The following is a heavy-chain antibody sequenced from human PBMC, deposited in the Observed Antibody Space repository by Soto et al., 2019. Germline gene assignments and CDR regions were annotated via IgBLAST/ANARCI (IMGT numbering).Heavy chain of an antibody. D-gene: IGHD1-26*01. J-gene: IGHJ3*02. Sequence: DLVESGGGLVQPGRSRRLSCAASGFTFSSYAFNRVRQAPGKGLEWISYISVGSGSIFYADSVKGRFTISRDDAQNSLYLQMNTLRDEDTAIYFCVRDDKWAFDIWGQGTTVIVSS. CDR3: VRDDKWAFDI. CDR1: GFTFSSYA. V-gene: IGHV3-48*02. CDR2: ISVGSGSI.